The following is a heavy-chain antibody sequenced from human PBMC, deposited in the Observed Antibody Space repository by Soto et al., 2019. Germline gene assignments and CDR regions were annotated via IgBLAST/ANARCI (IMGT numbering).Heavy chain of an antibody. D-gene: IGHD1-20*01. J-gene: IGHJ4*02. CDR3: ATNSGGINDY. V-gene: IGHV1-18*04. CDR2: INANNGNT. Sequence: ASVKVSCKASGYTFTSYYMHWVRQAPGQGLEWMGRINANNGNTNYAQKLQGRVTMTTDTSTSTVYMELSSLRSDDTAVYYCATNSGGINDYWGQGTLVTVSS. CDR1: GYTFTSYY.